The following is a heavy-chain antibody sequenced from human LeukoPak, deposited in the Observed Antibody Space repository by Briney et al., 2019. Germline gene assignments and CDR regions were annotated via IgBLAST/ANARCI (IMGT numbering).Heavy chain of an antibody. J-gene: IGHJ3*02. D-gene: IGHD4-11*01. Sequence: SVKVSCKASGYTFTGYYMHWVRQAPGQGLEWMGGIIPIFGTANYAQKFQGRVTITADESTSTAYMELSSLRSEDTAVYYCARDRAYSNDAFDIWGQGTMVTVSS. V-gene: IGHV1-69*13. CDR3: ARDRAYSNDAFDI. CDR1: GYTFTGYY. CDR2: IIPIFGTA.